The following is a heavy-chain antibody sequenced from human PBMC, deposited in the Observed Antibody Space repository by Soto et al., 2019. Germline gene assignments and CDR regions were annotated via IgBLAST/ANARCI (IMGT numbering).Heavy chain of an antibody. CDR2: IYYSGST. CDR1: GGSISSYY. CDR3: ARRYSSAFDM. J-gene: IGHJ3*02. D-gene: IGHD6-13*01. V-gene: IGHV4-59*08. Sequence: SETLSLTCTVAGGSISSYYWSWIRQPPGKGLEWIGYIYYSGSTNYNPSLKSRVTISVDTSKNQFSLKLSSVTAADTAVYYCARRYSSAFDMWGQGTMVTVSS.